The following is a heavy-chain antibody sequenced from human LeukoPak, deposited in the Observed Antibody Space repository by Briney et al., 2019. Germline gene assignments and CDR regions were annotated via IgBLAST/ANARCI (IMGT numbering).Heavy chain of an antibody. CDR2: ISYDGSNK. CDR3: AKDRRLPWDYFDS. V-gene: IGHV3-30-3*01. J-gene: IGHJ4*02. CDR1: GFTFSSYA. Sequence: GRSLRLSCAASGFTFSSYAMHWVRQAPGKGLEWVAVISYDGSNKNYADSVKGRFTISRDNSKNTLYLQMNSLRAEDTAIYYCAKDRRLPWDYFDSWGQGTLVTVSS. D-gene: IGHD5-12*01.